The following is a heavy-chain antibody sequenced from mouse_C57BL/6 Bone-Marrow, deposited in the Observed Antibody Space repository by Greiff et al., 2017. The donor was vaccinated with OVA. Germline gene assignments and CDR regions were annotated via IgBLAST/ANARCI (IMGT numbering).Heavy chain of an antibody. CDR1: GYTFTSYW. V-gene: IGHV1-64*01. J-gene: IGHJ1*03. CDR2: IPPNSGST. CDR3: ARGGYSKRYFDV. Sequence: VQLQQPGAELVKPGASVKLSCKASGYTFTSYWMHWVKQRPGQGLEWIGMIPPNSGSTNYTEKFKSKATLTVDKSSSTAYMQLSSLTSEDSAVYYRARGGYSKRYFDVWGTGTTVTVSS. D-gene: IGHD2-5*01.